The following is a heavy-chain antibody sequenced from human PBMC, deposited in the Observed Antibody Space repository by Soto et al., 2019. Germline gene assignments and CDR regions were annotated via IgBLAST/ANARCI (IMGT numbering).Heavy chain of an antibody. D-gene: IGHD6-13*01. V-gene: IGHV3-21*01. CDR1: GFTFSSYI. CDR2: ISSSSYI. J-gene: IGHJ4*02. CDR3: ASLFITAGDTSDY. Sequence: GGSLRLSCAASGFTFSSYIMNWVRQAPGKGLEWVSSISSSSYIYYADSVKGRFTISRDNAKNSLYLQMNSLRAEDTAVYYCASLFITAGDTSDYWGQGTPVTVSS.